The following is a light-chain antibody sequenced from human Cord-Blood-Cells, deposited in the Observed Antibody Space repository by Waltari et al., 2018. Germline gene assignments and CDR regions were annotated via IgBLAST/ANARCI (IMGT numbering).Light chain of an antibody. J-gene: IGKJ4*01. Sequence: DIQMTQSPSSLSASVGDRVTITCRASQSISSYLNWYQQKPGKAPKLLIYAASSLQSGVPSRFSGSGSGTDFTLTISSLQPEDFATYYCQQSYSTPLTFGGGTKAGIK. CDR2: AAS. V-gene: IGKV1-39*01. CDR1: QSISSY. CDR3: QQSYSTPLT.